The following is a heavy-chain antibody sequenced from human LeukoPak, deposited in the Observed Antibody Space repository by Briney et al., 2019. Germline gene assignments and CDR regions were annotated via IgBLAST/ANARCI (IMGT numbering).Heavy chain of an antibody. D-gene: IGHD6-13*01. CDR1: GWSLNNHY. CDR2: INHIGVT. CDR3: ARGPEAVHP. Sequence: PSETLTLPCAVYGWSLNNHYWIWIRQPPGKGLEWIGEINHIGVTNYNPSLESRVTISIDTSKSQFFLKLSSVTAAHKAVYYCARGPEAVHPWGQGTLVTVSS. J-gene: IGHJ4*02. V-gene: IGHV4-34*01.